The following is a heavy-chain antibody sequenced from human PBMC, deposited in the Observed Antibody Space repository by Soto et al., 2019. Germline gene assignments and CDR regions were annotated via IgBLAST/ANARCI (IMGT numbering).Heavy chain of an antibody. D-gene: IGHD1-1*01. CDR1: GYAFTTYG. V-gene: IGHV1-18*01. J-gene: IGHJ4*02. CDR2: ISAHNGNT. Sequence: QVHLVQSGAEVKKPGASVKVSCKGSGYAFTTYGITWVRQAPGQGLEWMGWISAHNGNTNYAQKLKGRVTVTREPPTRPPYMELRGLRSDDPPVSYCARGRYGDYWGQGDLVTVSS. CDR3: ARGRYGDY.